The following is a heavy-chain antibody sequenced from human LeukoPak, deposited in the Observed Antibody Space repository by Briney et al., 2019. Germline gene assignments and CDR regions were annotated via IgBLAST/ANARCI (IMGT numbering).Heavy chain of an antibody. D-gene: IGHD2-2*01. J-gene: IGHJ4*02. Sequence: GGSLRLSRAASGFTFSDYYMSWIRQAPGKGLEWVSYISSSGSTIYYADSVKGRFTISRDNAKNTLYLQMNSLRAEDTAVYYCAKSSGYCSSTSCYPPDYWGQGTLVTVSS. CDR2: ISSSGSTI. V-gene: IGHV3-11*01. CDR1: GFTFSDYY. CDR3: AKSSGYCSSTSCYPPDY.